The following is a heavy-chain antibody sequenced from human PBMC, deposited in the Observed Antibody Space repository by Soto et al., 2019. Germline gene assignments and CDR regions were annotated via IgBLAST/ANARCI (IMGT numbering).Heavy chain of an antibody. V-gene: IGHV4-31*03. CDR1: GGSISSGGYY. J-gene: IGHJ4*02. D-gene: IGHD2-2*01. CDR3: ARVNIVVVPAASPVDY. Sequence: QVQLQESGPGLVKPSQTLSLTCTVSGGSISSGGYYWSWIRQHPGKGLEWIGDIYYSGSTYYNPSLKSRVTILVDACKHQFSLKLSSVTAADTAVYYCARVNIVVVPAASPVDYWGQGTLVTVSS. CDR2: IYYSGST.